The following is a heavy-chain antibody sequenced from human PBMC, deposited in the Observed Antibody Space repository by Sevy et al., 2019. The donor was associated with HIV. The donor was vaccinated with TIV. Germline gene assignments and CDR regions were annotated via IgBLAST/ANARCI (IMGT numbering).Heavy chain of an antibody. D-gene: IGHD3-22*01. CDR3: AKVGKYYYSMDYFEY. CDR2: INPNNGDT. V-gene: IGHV1-2*02. CDR1: GYTFTDYY. Sequence: ASVKVSCKASGYTFTDYYMHWVRQAPGQGPEWMGWINPNNGDTTYSQKFKGMVTMTRDTSISTAYMELSSLRSDDTAVYYCAKVGKYYYSMDYFEYWGQGTLVTVSS. J-gene: IGHJ4*02.